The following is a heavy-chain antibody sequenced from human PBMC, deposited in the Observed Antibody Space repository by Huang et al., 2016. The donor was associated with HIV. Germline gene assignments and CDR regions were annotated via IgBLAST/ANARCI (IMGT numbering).Heavy chain of an antibody. V-gene: IGHV1-69*13. Sequence: QVQLVQSGAEVKKPGSSVKVSCKVSGGTFNTAISWVRQAPGPGLEWMGGIIPIFGTPNYARKFQGRVTITADESTSIAYMELSSLRSEDTAVYYCARGAPDLDSHLDHWGQGTLVTVSS. CDR3: ARGAPDLDSHLDH. CDR1: GGTFNTA. CDR2: IIPIFGTP. D-gene: IGHD3-3*01. J-gene: IGHJ4*02.